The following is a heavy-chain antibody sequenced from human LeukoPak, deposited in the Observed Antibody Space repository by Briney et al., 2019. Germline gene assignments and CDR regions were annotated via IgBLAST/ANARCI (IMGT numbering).Heavy chain of an antibody. CDR1: GGTFSSYA. V-gene: IGHV1-69*13. D-gene: IGHD6-13*01. J-gene: IGHJ6*02. CDR2: IIPIFGTA. CDR3: ARSRSSSWSRVGYYYYGMDV. Sequence: SVKVSCKASGGTFSSYAISWVRQAPGQGLEWMGGIIPIFGTANYAQKFQGGVTITADESTSTAYMELSSLRSEDTAVYYCARSRSSSWSRVGYYYYGMDVWGQGTTVTVSS.